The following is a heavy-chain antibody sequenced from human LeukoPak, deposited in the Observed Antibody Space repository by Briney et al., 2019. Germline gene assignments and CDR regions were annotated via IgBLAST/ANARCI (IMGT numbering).Heavy chain of an antibody. D-gene: IGHD4-17*01. V-gene: IGHV4-4*02. CDR3: ARASVTTPRYYFDY. Sequence: PSETLSLTCAVSAGSISSGSWWSWVRQPPGKGLEWIGEIYHSGSTNYNPSLKSRVTISVDKSKNQFSLKLSSVTAADTAVYYCARASVTTPRYYFDYWGQGTLVTVSS. CDR2: IYHSGST. CDR1: AGSISSGSW. J-gene: IGHJ4*02.